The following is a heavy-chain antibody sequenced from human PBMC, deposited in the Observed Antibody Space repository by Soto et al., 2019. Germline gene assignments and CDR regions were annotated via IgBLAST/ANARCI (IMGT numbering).Heavy chain of an antibody. CDR2: INHSGST. D-gene: IGHD3-10*01. CDR3: ARERNYYGSGSYFDY. V-gene: IGHV4-34*01. J-gene: IGHJ4*02. Sequence: QVQLQQWGAGLLKPSETLSLTCAVYGGSFSGYYWSWIRQPPGKGLEWIGEINHSGSTNYNPSLKSRVTISVDTSKNQFSLKLSSVTAADTAVYYCARERNYYGSGSYFDYWGQGTLVTVSS. CDR1: GGSFSGYY.